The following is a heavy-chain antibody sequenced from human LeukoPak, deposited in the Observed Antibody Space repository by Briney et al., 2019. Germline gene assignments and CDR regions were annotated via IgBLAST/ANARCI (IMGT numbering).Heavy chain of an antibody. Sequence: GESLKIPCKGSGYSFTSYWIGWVRQMPGKGLEWMGIIYPGDSDTRYSPSFQGQVTISADKSISTAYLQWSSLKASDTAMYYCARHSYGSGSYYPLDYWGQGTLVTVSS. V-gene: IGHV5-51*01. D-gene: IGHD3-10*01. CDR2: IYPGDSDT. CDR3: ARHSYGSGSYYPLDY. J-gene: IGHJ4*02. CDR1: GYSFTSYW.